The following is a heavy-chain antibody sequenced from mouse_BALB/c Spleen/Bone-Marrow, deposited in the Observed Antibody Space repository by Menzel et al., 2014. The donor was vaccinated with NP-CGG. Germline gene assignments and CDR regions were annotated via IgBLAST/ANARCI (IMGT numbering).Heavy chain of an antibody. CDR2: ISCYNGAT. V-gene: IGHV1S34*01. J-gene: IGHJ2*01. Sequence: LVKTGASVKISCKASGYSFTGYYMHWVKQSHGKSLEWIGYISCYNGATSYNQKFKGKATFTVDTSSSTAYMQINSLTSEDSAVYYCARGIYYGSSSYFDYWGQGTTLTVSS. CDR1: GYSFTGYY. CDR3: ARGIYYGSSSYFDY. D-gene: IGHD1-1*01.